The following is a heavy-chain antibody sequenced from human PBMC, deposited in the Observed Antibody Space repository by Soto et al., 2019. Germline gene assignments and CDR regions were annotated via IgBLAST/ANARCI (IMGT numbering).Heavy chain of an antibody. V-gene: IGHV3-21*01. CDR3: ARGQEYFHAFDI. D-gene: IGHD6-6*01. Sequence: EVQLVESGGGLVKPVGSLRLSCAASGFTFSSYSMNWVRQAPGKGLEWVSSISSSSSYIYYADSVKGRFTISRDNAKNSLYLQMNSLRAEDTAVYYCARGQEYFHAFDIWGQGTMVTVSS. J-gene: IGHJ3*02. CDR1: GFTFSSYS. CDR2: ISSSSSYI.